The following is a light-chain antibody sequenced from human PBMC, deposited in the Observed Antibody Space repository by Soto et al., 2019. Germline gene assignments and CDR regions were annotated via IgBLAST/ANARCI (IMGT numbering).Light chain of an antibody. CDR3: CSYAGSSTFLYV. CDR1: SSDVGSYNL. Sequence: QSVLAQPASVSGSPGQSITISCTATSSDVGSYNLVSWYQQHPGKAPKLMIYEVSKRPSGVSNRFSGSKSGNTASLTISGLQAEDEADYYCCSYAGSSTFLYVFGTGTKLTVL. J-gene: IGLJ1*01. CDR2: EVS. V-gene: IGLV2-23*02.